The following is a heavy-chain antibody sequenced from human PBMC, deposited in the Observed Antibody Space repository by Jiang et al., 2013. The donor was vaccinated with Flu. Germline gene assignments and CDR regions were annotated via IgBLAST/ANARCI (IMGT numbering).Heavy chain of an antibody. J-gene: IGHJ4*02. CDR3: ARHEAVVTIPGAYFDY. V-gene: IGHV4-39*01. D-gene: IGHD4-23*01. CDR2: IYYSGST. Sequence: GLVKPSQPLSLTCTVSGGSISSSSYYWGWIRQPPGKGLEWIGSIYYSGSTYYNPSLKSRVTISVDTSKNQFSLKLSSVTAADTAVYYCARHEAVVTIPGAYFDYWGQGTLVTVSS. CDR1: GGSISSSSYY.